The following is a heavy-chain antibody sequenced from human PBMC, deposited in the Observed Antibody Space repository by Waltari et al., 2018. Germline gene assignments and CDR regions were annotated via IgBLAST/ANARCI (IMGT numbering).Heavy chain of an antibody. V-gene: IGHV1-8*03. Sequence: QVQLVQSGAEVKKPGASVKVSCKASGYTFTSYDINWVRQATGQGPEWMGWMNPNSGNTGYAQKFQGRVTITRNTSISTAYMELSSLRSEDTAVYYCARGQVVAATRSYYGMDVWGQGTTVTVSS. CDR1: GYTFTSYD. CDR2: MNPNSGNT. CDR3: ARGQVVAATRSYYGMDV. J-gene: IGHJ6*02. D-gene: IGHD2-15*01.